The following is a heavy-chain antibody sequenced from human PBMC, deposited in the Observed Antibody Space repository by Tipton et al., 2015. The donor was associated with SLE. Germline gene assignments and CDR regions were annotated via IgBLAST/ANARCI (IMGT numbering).Heavy chain of an antibody. CDR1: GFTFSNFA. CDR2: ISVNDYST. CDR3: AKEEDESFDY. Sequence: SLRLSCAASGFTFSNFAMTWVRQAPGKGLEWVSTISVNDYSTYYADSVKGRFTISRDDSRDTLSLQMNSLRADDTAVYFCAKEEDESFDYWGQGTPVTASS. J-gene: IGHJ4*02. D-gene: IGHD2-15*01. V-gene: IGHV3-23*01.